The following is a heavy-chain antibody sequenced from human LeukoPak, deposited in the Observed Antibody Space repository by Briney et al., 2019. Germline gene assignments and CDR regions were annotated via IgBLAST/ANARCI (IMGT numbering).Heavy chain of an antibody. V-gene: IGHV4-4*02. CDR2: IYHSGKS. CDR1: SDSISSSNW. D-gene: IGHD3-22*01. Sequence: SETLSLTCTVSSDSISSSNWWSWVRQSPGKGLEWIGEIYHSGKSTYNPSLKSRVTISVDKSKNQFSLKLSSVTAADTAVYYCARDSGSYDSGGYYFPYYFDFWGQGTLVTVSS. CDR3: ARDSGSYDSGGYYFPYYFDF. J-gene: IGHJ4*02.